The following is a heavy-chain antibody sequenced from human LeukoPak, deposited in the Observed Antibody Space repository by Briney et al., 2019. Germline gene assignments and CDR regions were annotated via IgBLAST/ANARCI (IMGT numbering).Heavy chain of an antibody. D-gene: IGHD3-22*01. Sequence: GGSLRLSCAASGFTFSSYWMSWVRQAPGKGLEWVANIKQDGSEKYYVDSVKGRFTISRDNAKNSLYLQMNSLRAEDTAVYYCARDYYYYDSSGYYYYWGQGTLVTVSS. CDR3: ARDYYYYDSSGYYYY. V-gene: IGHV3-7*01. CDR2: IKQDGSEK. J-gene: IGHJ4*02. CDR1: GFTFSSYW.